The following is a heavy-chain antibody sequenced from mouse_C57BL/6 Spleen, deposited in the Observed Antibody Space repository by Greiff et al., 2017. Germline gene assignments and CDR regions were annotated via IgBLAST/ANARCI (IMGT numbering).Heavy chain of an antibody. D-gene: IGHD3-2*02. J-gene: IGHJ2*01. CDR1: GYTFTSYW. Sequence: QVQLQQPGAELVKPGASVKLSCKASGYTFTSYWMQWVKQRPGQGLEWIGEIDPSDSYTNYNQKFKGKATLTVDTSSSTAYMQLSSLTSEDSAVYYCARGDSSGVYYWGQGTTLTVSS. CDR3: ARGDSSGVYY. V-gene: IGHV1-50*01. CDR2: IDPSDSYT.